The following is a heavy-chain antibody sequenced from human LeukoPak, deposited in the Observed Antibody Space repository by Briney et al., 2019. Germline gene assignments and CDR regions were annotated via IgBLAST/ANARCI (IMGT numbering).Heavy chain of an antibody. V-gene: IGHV3-74*01. CDR1: GLTSSSYW. CDR3: TTTRYYYDSSGYYFNNY. CDR2: INSAGSSS. Sequence: GGSLRLSCAASGLTSSSYWMHWVRQAPGKGLVWVSRINSAGSSSSYADSVKGRFTISRDNAKNTLYLQMSSLKTEDTAVYYCTTTRYYYDSSGYYFNNYWGQGTLVTVSS. D-gene: IGHD3-22*01. J-gene: IGHJ4*02.